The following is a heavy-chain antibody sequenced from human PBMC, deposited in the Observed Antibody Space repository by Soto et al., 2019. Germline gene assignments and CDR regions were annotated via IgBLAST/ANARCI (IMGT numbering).Heavy chain of an antibody. Sequence: QVQLQESGPGLVKPSETLSLTCSVSGGSISPYHWSWIRQPPGKGLEWIGYISHSGATNYNPSLTSRITISVDTSKKQFTLTLNSMTAADTAVYYCARLSGFFDLWGRGTLITVSS. CDR1: GGSISPYH. CDR2: ISHSGAT. V-gene: IGHV4-59*08. CDR3: ARLSGFFDL. D-gene: IGHD6-25*01. J-gene: IGHJ2*01.